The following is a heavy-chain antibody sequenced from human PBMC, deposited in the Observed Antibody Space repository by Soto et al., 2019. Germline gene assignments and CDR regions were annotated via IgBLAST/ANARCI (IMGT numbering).Heavy chain of an antibody. J-gene: IGHJ6*02. D-gene: IGHD3-3*01. CDR3: AKDLDRYDFWSGQQYGMDV. Sequence: ESGGGVVQPGRSLRLSCAASGFTFSSYGMHWVRQAPGKGLEWVAVISYDGSNKYYADSVKGRFTISRDNSKNTLYLQMNSLRAEDTAVYYCAKDLDRYDFWSGQQYGMDVWGQGTTVTVSS. V-gene: IGHV3-30*18. CDR1: GFTFSSYG. CDR2: ISYDGSNK.